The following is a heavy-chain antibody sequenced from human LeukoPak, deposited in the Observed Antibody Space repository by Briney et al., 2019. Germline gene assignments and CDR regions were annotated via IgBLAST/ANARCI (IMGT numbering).Heavy chain of an antibody. D-gene: IGHD2-2*01. J-gene: IGHJ5*02. Sequence: SETLSLTCTVSGYSISSGDYWGWIRQPPGKGLEWIGSIYHGGSAYYNPSLKSRVSMSVDTSENQCSLKLSSVTAADTAVYYCARAGTGYCSSTSCYGWFDPWGQGTLVTVSS. CDR2: IYHGGSA. V-gene: IGHV4-38-2*02. CDR3: ARAGTGYCSSTSCYGWFDP. CDR1: GYSISSGDY.